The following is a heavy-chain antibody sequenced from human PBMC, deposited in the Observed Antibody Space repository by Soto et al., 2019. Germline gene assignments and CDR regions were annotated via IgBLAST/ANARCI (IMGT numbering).Heavy chain of an antibody. CDR2: IWYDGSNK. V-gene: IGHV3-33*01. J-gene: IGHJ6*03. CDR3: ASDTVSHYYYYMDV. CDR1: GFTFSSYG. D-gene: IGHD4-4*01. Sequence: GGSLRLSCAASGFTFSSYGMHWVRQAPGKGLEWVAVIWYDGSNKYYADSVKGRFTISRDNSKNTLYLQMNSLRAEDTAVYYCASDTVSHYYYYMDVWGKGTTVTVSS.